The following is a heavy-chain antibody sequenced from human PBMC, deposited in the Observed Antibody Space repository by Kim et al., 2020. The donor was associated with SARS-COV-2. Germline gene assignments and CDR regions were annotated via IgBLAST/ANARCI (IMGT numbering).Heavy chain of an antibody. Sequence: DKVKRPSLKGRLTITKDTSKNQVVLTMTNMDPVETATYYCAHRRVFGAFDIWGQGTMVTVSS. J-gene: IGHJ3*02. CDR2: DK. D-gene: IGHD6-13*01. V-gene: IGHV2-5*01. CDR3: AHRRVFGAFDI.